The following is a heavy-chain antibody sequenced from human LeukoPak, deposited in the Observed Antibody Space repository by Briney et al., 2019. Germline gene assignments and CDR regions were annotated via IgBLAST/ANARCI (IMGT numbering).Heavy chain of an antibody. J-gene: IGHJ4*02. CDR3: ATVPPYYGSGSYTG. D-gene: IGHD3-10*01. V-gene: IGHV1-24*01. CDR1: GYTLTELS. CDR2: FDPEDGET. Sequence: ASVEVSCKVSGYTLTELSMHWVRQAPGKGLEWMGGFDPEDGETIYAQKFQGRVTMTEDTSTDTAYMELSSLRSEDTAVYYCATVPPYYGSGSYTGWGQGTLVTVSS.